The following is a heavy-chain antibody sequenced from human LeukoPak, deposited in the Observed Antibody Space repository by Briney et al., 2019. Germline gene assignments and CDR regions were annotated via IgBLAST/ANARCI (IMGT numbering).Heavy chain of an antibody. J-gene: IGHJ6*03. CDR1: GGSISGYY. V-gene: IGHV4-59*01. D-gene: IGHD6-6*01. CDR2: IYYSGST. CDR3: ARAYSSSSHYYYYMDV. Sequence: SETLSLTCTVSGGSISGYYWSWIRQTPGKGLEWIGYIYYSGSTNYNPSLKSRVTISVDTSKNQFSLKLNSVTAAGTAVYYCARAYSSSSHYYYYMDVWGKGTTVTVSS.